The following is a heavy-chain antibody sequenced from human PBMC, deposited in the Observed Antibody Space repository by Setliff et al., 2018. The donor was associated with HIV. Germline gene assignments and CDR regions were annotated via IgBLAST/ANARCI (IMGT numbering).Heavy chain of an antibody. CDR1: GASFIRSRYY. Sequence: TSETLSLTCTVSGASFIRSRYYGSWIRQPAGKGLEWIGHVYTTGSASYNPSLESRVTILEALSKNQFSLNLDSVTAADTAVYFCARALAGGSGWNYFDLWGPGTLVTVSS. V-gene: IGHV4-61*09. CDR2: VYTTGSA. CDR3: ARALAGGSGWNYFDL. D-gene: IGHD6-19*01. J-gene: IGHJ4*02.